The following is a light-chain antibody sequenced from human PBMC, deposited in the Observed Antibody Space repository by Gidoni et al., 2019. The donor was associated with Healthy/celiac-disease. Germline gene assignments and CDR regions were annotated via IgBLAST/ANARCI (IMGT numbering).Light chain of an antibody. CDR1: QSLLDSDDGHTY. CDR3: MQRIEFPFIT. J-gene: IGKJ5*01. V-gene: IGKV2-40*01. CDR2: TLS. Sequence: DIVMTQNQLSMPVPPGEPASISCRSSQSLLDSDDGHTYLDWYMQNPGQSQQLMIYTLSYRASGVPDMFSVSGSGTDFTLKISRVEAAYVGVYSCMQRIEFPFITFGQGTRLEIK.